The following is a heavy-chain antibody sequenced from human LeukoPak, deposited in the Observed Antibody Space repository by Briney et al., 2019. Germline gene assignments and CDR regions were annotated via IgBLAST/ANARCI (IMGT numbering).Heavy chain of an antibody. CDR3: TTELPNYDFWSGYYNWFDP. CDR1: GYSISSGYY. CDR2: IKSKTDGGTT. V-gene: IGHV3-15*01. J-gene: IGHJ5*02. D-gene: IGHD3-3*01. Sequence: ETLSLTCAVSGYSISSGYYWGWIRPPPGKGLEWVGRIKSKTDGGTTDYAAPVKGRFTISRDDSKNTLYLQMNSLKTEDTAVYYCTTELPNYDFWSGYYNWFDPWGQGTLVTVSS.